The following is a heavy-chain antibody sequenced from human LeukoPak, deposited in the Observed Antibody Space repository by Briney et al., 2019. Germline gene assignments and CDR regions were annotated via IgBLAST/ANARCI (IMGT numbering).Heavy chain of an antibody. CDR2: ISYDGSNK. J-gene: IGHJ4*02. CDR1: GFTFSSYA. V-gene: IGHV3-30*04. Sequence: GGSLRLSCAASGFTFSSYAMHWVRQAPGKGLEWVAVISYDGSNKYYADSVKGRFTISRDNSKNTLYLQMNSLRAEDTAVYYCARDRSGGTCFDYWGQGTLVTVSS. CDR3: ARDRSGGTCFDY. D-gene: IGHD3-10*01.